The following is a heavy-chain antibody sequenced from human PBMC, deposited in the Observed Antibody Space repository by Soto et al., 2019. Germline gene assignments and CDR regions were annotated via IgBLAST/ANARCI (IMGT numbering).Heavy chain of an antibody. CDR2: ISAYNGNT. CDR1: GYTFTSYG. J-gene: IGHJ1*01. V-gene: IGHV1-18*04. Sequence: QVQLVQSGAEVKKPGASVKVSGKASGYTFTSYGITWVRQAPGQGREWMGWISAYNGNTNYAQKLQGRVTMTTDTSTRTDYMELRSLRSDDTAVYYCARGTPGAVRPIEYFQHWGQGTLVTVSS. D-gene: IGHD6-19*01. CDR3: ARGTPGAVRPIEYFQH.